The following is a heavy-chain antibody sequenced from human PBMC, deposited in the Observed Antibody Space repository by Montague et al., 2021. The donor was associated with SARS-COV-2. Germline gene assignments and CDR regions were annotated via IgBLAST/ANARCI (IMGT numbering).Heavy chain of an antibody. CDR1: GFSLITSGVG. CDR2: IYCDDDK. CDR3: ARFDYDGFGCYGGGHFDY. J-gene: IGHJ4*02. V-gene: IGHV2-5*02. D-gene: IGHD3-10*01. Sequence: PTLVKPTQTLTLTCAFPGFSLITSGVGVGCIRQPPGKALEWLAPIYCDDDKHYSPSLRSRLTITKDTSKNQVVLTMTHMDPVDTATYFCARFDYDGFGCYGGGHFDYWGQGIPVTVSS.